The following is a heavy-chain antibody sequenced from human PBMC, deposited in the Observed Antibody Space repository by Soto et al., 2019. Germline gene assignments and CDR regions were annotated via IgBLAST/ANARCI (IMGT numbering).Heavy chain of an antibody. CDR3: ARGETYLGV. Sequence: QVQLVQSGAEVKKPGSSVKVSCKASRDTFSKYAFNWVRQAPGQGLEWMGWIIPIFGSIDYAEKFQGRLTITADESTSTAYMELRSLRFEDTAVYYCARGETYLGVWGQGTTVTVSS. D-gene: IGHD3-16*01. J-gene: IGHJ6*02. CDR2: IIPIFGSI. CDR1: RDTFSKYA. V-gene: IGHV1-69*01.